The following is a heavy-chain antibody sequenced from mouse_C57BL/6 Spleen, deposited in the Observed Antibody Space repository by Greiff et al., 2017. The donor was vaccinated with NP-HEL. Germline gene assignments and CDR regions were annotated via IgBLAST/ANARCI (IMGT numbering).Heavy chain of an antibody. D-gene: IGHD1-1*01. CDR2: IHPNSGST. Sequence: VQLQQSGAELVKPGASVKLSCKASGYTFTSYWMHWVKQRPGQGLEWIGMIHPNSGSTNYNEKFKSKATLTVDKSSSTAYMQLSSLTSEDSAVYYCARSLITTVVAKVDYWGQGTTLTVSS. J-gene: IGHJ2*01. CDR1: GYTFTSYW. CDR3: ARSLITTVVAKVDY. V-gene: IGHV1-64*01.